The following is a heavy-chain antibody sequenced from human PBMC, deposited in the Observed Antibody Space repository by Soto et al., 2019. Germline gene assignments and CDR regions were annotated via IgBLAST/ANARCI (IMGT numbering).Heavy chain of an antibody. CDR3: ARSSYSSSWYYYYGMDV. J-gene: IGHJ6*02. V-gene: IGHV3-33*01. Sequence: VQLVESGGGVVQPGRSLRLSCAASGFTFSSYGMHWVRQAPGKGLEWVAVIWYDGSNKYYADSVKGRFTISRDNSKNTLYLQMNSLRAEDTAVYYCARSSYSSSWYYYYGMDVWGQGTTVTVSS. D-gene: IGHD6-13*01. CDR1: GFTFSSYG. CDR2: IWYDGSNK.